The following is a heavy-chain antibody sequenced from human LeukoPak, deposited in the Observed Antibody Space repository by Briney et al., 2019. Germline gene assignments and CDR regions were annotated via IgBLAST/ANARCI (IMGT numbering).Heavy chain of an antibody. Sequence: SGTLSLTCTVSGYFISSDYYWGWIRQPPGKGLEWIGSICHSGSTYYNPSLKSRVTISVDTSKNQFSLKLSSVTAADTAVYYCARSSVAALHNWFDPWGQGALVTVSS. CDR2: ICHSGST. CDR1: GYFISSDYY. V-gene: IGHV4-38-2*02. J-gene: IGHJ5*02. D-gene: IGHD6-6*01. CDR3: ARSSVAALHNWFDP.